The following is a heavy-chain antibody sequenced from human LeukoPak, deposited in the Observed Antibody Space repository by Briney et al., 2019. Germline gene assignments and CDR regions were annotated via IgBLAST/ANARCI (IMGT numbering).Heavy chain of an antibody. CDR3: AKEAPSYDFWSGYYGTYYFDY. V-gene: IGHV3-23*01. CDR1: GFTFSSYA. Sequence: GGSLRPSFAASGFTFSSYAMSWVRQAPGKGLEWVSAISGSCGSTYYADSVKGRFTISRDNSKNTLYLQMTSLRAEDTAVYYCAKEAPSYDFWSGYYGTYYFDYWGQGTLVTVSS. J-gene: IGHJ4*02. CDR2: ISGSCGST. D-gene: IGHD3-3*01.